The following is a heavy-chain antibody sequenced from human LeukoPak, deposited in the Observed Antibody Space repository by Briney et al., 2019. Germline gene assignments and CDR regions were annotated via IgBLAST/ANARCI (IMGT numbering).Heavy chain of an antibody. D-gene: IGHD3-10*01. CDR2: FDPEDGET. V-gene: IGHV1-24*01. Sequence: ASVKVSCKVSGYTLTELSMHWVRQAPGKGLEWMGGFDPEDGETIYAQKFQGRVTMTEDTSTDTAYMELSSLRSEDTAVYYCARDPGGYGSGIYGMDVWGQGTTVTVSS. CDR3: ARDPGGYGSGIYGMDV. CDR1: GYTLTELS. J-gene: IGHJ6*02.